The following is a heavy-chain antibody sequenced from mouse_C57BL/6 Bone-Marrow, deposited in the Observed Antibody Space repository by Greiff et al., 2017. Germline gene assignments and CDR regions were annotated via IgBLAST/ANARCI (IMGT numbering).Heavy chain of an antibody. J-gene: IGHJ2*01. D-gene: IGHD1-1*01. CDR2: IWTGGGT. CDR3: ARKAPYYGRHYFDY. CDR1: GFSLTSYA. V-gene: IGHV2-9-1*01. Sequence: VKLVESGPGLVAPSQCLSITCTVSGFSLTSYALSWVRQPPGKGLEWLGVIWTGGGTNYNSATNTRLSISKDNSKSQVFLKMNILQTDDTAWYYCARKAPYYGRHYFDYWGQGTTLTVSS.